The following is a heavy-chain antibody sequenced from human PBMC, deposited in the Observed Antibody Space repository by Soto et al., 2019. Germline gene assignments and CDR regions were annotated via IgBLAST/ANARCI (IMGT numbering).Heavy chain of an antibody. V-gene: IGHV1-18*01. CDR1: GYTFHTYG. CDR3: ARKSSSSSWFDP. Sequence: QVQLVQSGAEVKKPGASVKVSCKASGYTFHTYGITWVRQAPGQGLEWMGWISTYNGNTEYVQKFQDRVTMTTDPSTRTAYMELRSLRSDDTAVYYCARKSSSSSWFDPWGQGTPVTVSS. D-gene: IGHD6-6*01. CDR2: ISTYNGNT. J-gene: IGHJ5*02.